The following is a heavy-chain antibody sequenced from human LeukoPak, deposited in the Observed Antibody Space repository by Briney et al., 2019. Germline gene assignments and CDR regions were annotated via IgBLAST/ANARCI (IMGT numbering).Heavy chain of an antibody. J-gene: IGHJ3*02. CDR3: ARARDDAFDI. V-gene: IGHV4-59*01. CDR2: IYYSGST. Sequence: SETLSLTCTVSGGSISSYYWSWIRQPPGKGLEWIGYIYYSGSTNYNPSLKSRVTISVDTSKNQFSLKLSSVTAADTAVYYCARARDDAFDIWGQGTMVTVSS. CDR1: GGSISSYY.